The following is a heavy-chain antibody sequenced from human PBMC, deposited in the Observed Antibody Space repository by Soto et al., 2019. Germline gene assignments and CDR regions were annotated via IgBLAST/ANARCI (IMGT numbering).Heavy chain of an antibody. CDR3: ARSIVGAHKYFDY. CDR1: GCSISSYY. D-gene: IGHD1-26*01. CDR2: IYYSGST. Sequence: SETLSLTCTFSGCSISSYYWSLIRQPPGKGLEWIGYIYYSGSTNYNPSLKSRVTISVDTSKNQFSLKLSSVTAADTAVYYCARSIVGAHKYFDYWGQGTLVTVS. J-gene: IGHJ4*02. V-gene: IGHV4-59*08.